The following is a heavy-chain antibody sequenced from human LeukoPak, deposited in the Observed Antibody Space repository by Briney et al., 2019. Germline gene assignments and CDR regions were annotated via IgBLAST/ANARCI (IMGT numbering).Heavy chain of an antibody. V-gene: IGHV4-61*02. CDR2: IYTSGRT. J-gene: IGHJ6*02. Sequence: SETLSLTCTVSGGSISSGSYYWSWIRQPAGKGLEWIGRIYTSGRTNYNPSLKSRVTISVHTAKNQFSLKLSSVTAADTAVYYCARSDIVVVPAAIPPHYYYYGMDVWGQGTTVTVSS. CDR3: ARSDIVVVPAAIPPHYYYYGMDV. CDR1: GGSISSGSYY. D-gene: IGHD2-2*01.